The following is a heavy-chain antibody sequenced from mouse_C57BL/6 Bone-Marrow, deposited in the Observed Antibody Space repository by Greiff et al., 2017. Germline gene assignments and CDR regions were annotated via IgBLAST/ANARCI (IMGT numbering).Heavy chain of an antibody. CDR1: GFTFSNYW. V-gene: IGHV6-3*01. CDR3: TGGRGWFAH. D-gene: IGHD3-3*01. CDR2: IRLKSDNYAT. Sequence: EVNLVESGGGLVQPGGSMKLSCVASGFTFSNYWMNWVRQSPEKGLEWVAQIRLKSDNYATHYAESVKGRFTISRDESKSSVYLQMNNLRAEDTGIYYCTGGRGWFAHWGEGALVTVSA. J-gene: IGHJ3*01.